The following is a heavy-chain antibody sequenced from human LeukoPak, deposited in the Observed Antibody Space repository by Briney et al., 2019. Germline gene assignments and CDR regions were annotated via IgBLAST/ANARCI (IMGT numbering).Heavy chain of an antibody. D-gene: IGHD3-22*01. J-gene: IGHJ4*02. Sequence: GGSLRLSCAASGFRFDSFYMGWIRQVPGKGLDYIALISASGAVPYYAESVKGRFTISRDNAKNSVSLQMNSLSADDTAIYYCARSLIVASEDYWGQGTQVTVSS. V-gene: IGHV3-11*04. CDR2: ISASGAVP. CDR3: ARSLIVASEDY. CDR1: GFRFDSFY.